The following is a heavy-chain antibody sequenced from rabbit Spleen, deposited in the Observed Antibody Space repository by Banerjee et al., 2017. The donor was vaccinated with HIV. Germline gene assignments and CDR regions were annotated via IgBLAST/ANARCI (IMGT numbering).Heavy chain of an antibody. Sequence: QLEESAGGLVQPGGSLKLSCKASGFTLSSYYMNWVRQAPGKGLEWIGYIDPVFGIANYANWVNGRFTISRDNAQNTVDLRINSLTAADTATYFCARDYSSGWDLWGPGTLVTVS. D-gene: IGHD4-1*01. V-gene: IGHV1S7*01. CDR2: IDPVFGIA. J-gene: IGHJ6*01. CDR3: ARDYSSGWDL. CDR1: GFTLSSYY.